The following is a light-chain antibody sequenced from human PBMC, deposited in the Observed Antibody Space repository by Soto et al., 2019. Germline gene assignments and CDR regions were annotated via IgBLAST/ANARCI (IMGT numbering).Light chain of an antibody. CDR1: QDISNY. J-gene: IGKJ1*01. CDR3: QQYNSYSPWT. V-gene: IGKV1-5*03. Sequence: DIQMTQSPSSLSASVGDRVTITCQASQDISNYLNWYQQKPGKAPKLLIYEASSLESGVPSRFSGSGSGTEFTLTISSLQPDDFATYYCQQYNSYSPWTFGQGTKVDIK. CDR2: EAS.